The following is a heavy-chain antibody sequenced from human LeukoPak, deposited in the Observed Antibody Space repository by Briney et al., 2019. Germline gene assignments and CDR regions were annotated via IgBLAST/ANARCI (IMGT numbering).Heavy chain of an antibody. V-gene: IGHV4-39*07. CDR2: IYHSGST. J-gene: IGHJ6*03. CDR3: THTPISGDYFLYTYYYYYYMDV. Sequence: PSETLSLTCTVSGGSISSGNYYWSWIRQPPGKGLEWIGSIYHSGSTYYNPSLKSRVTISVDTSKNQFSLKLSSVTAADTAVYYCTHTPISGDYFLYTYYYYYYMDVWGKGTTVTVSS. D-gene: IGHD2/OR15-2a*01. CDR1: GGSISSGNYY.